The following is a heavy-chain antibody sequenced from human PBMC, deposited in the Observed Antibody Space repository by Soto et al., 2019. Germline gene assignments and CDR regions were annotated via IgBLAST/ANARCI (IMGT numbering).Heavy chain of an antibody. CDR1: GFTFSSYG. Sequence: QVQLVESGGGVVQPGRSLRLSCAASGFTFSSYGMHWVRQAPGKGLEWVAVISYDGSNKYYADSVKGRFTISRDNSKNTLYLQMNSLRADDTAVYYCAKDTAFYCSGWSPQLDYWGQGTLVTVSS. CDR2: ISYDGSNK. J-gene: IGHJ4*02. V-gene: IGHV3-30*18. D-gene: IGHD6-19*01. CDR3: AKDTAFYCSGWSPQLDY.